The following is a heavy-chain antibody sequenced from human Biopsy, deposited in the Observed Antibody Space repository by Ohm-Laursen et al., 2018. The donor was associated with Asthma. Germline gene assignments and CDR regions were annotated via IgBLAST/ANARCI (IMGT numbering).Heavy chain of an antibody. D-gene: IGHD2-2*01. CDR2: IKPDGSQT. Sequence: ETLSLTCAASGFTFSGSWMIWVRQAPGKGLQWLAFIKPDGSQTYYADSVEGRFSISRDNSKNSLYLQMSSLRGEDTAIYYCATLSWYASQYWGQGTLVTASS. CDR3: ATLSWYASQY. V-gene: IGHV3-7*01. J-gene: IGHJ4*02. CDR1: GFTFSGSW.